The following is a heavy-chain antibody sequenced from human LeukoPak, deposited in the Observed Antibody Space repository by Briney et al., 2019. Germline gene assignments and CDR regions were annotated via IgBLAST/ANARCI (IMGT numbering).Heavy chain of an antibody. J-gene: IGHJ4*02. CDR2: IYSGSST. D-gene: IGHD6-19*01. CDR3: ARDRSSGWYVYDY. Sequence: PGWSLRLSCVASGFTVSSNYMSWVRQAPGKGLEWVSVIYSGSSTYYAESVKGRFTISRNTSKNTLYLQMNSLRADDTAVYYCARDRSSGWYVYDYWGQGTLVTVSS. V-gene: IGHV3-53*01. CDR1: GFTVSSNY.